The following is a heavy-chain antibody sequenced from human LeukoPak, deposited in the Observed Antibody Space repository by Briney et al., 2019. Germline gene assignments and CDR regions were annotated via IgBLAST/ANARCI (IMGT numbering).Heavy chain of an antibody. D-gene: IGHD3-22*01. V-gene: IGHV3-53*04. CDR3: ARAGRITMNGFDY. CDR1: GFTVSSNY. CDR2: IYSGGST. Sequence: GGSLRLSCAASGFTVSSNYMSWVRQAPGKGLEWVSVIYSGGSTYYADSVKGRFTISRHNSKNTLCLQMNSLRAEDTAVYYCARAGRITMNGFDYWGQGTLVTVSS. J-gene: IGHJ4*02.